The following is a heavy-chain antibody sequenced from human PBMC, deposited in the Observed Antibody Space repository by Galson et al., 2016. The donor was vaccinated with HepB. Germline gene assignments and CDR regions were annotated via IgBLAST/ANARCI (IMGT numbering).Heavy chain of an antibody. Sequence: SLRLSCAASGFTFSGYWMSWVRQTPGKGLEWVANINQDRSEKYYVGSLKGRFTISRDNAKNSLYLQMNSLRAEDTAVYFCARRIVNQGRIGGWGWGMDVWGQGVTVTVSS. CDR1: GFTFSGYW. J-gene: IGHJ6*02. CDR2: INQDRSEK. D-gene: IGHD3-10*01. CDR3: ARRIVNQGRIGGWGWGMDV. V-gene: IGHV3-7*01.